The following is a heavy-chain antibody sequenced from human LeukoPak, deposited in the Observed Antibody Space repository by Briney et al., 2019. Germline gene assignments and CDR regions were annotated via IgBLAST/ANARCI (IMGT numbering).Heavy chain of an antibody. J-gene: IGHJ3*02. CDR1: GYSFTSYG. V-gene: IGHV5-51*04. D-gene: IGHD3-10*01. CDR2: IYPSESDT. Sequence: GGSLKISCKGSGYSFTSYGIGWARQMPGKGLEWIGVIYPSESDTRYRPSFQGQVTISADKPITTPYLQWSSLKASDTALYYCARSGVRGSIDAFDIWGKGTMVTVSS. CDR3: ARSGVRGSIDAFDI.